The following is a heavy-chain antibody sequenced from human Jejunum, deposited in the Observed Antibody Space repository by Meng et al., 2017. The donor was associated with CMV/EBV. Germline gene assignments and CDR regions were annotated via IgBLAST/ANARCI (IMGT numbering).Heavy chain of an antibody. CDR2: IYSGGST. CDR1: GDSTSNYY. D-gene: IGHD5/OR15-5a*01. CDR3: AKGQSTDLGYYYDIDV. V-gene: IGHV4-4*07. J-gene: IGHJ6*02. Sequence: VQLKESGPGLVKPSETVSLMCTVSGDSTSNYYWNWIRQPAGKALEWVGRIYSGGSTNYNPSLKGRVTMSVDTSKNQISLRLTSVTAADTAMYFCAKGQSTDLGYYYDIDVWGHGTLVTVSS.